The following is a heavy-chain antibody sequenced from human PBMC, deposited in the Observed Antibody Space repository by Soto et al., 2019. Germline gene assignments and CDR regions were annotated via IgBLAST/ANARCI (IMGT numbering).Heavy chain of an antibody. Sequence: GGSLRLSCAASGFTFGNYGMHWVRQPPGKGLEWMSSILYDGSDKYYVDSVKGRFTISRDNARNSLYLQMDSLRAEDTAVYFCARGDTPMITGMDSFDIWGQGTMVTVSS. CDR3: ARGDTPMITGMDSFDI. CDR2: ILYDGSDK. V-gene: IGHV3-30*03. J-gene: IGHJ3*02. D-gene: IGHD5-18*01. CDR1: GFTFGNYG.